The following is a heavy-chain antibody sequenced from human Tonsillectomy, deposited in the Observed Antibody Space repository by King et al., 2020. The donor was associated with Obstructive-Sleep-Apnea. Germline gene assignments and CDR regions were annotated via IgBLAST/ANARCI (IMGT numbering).Heavy chain of an antibody. V-gene: IGHV4-59*11. CDR2: IHDSGTT. D-gene: IGHD1-26*01. Sequence: QLQESGPGLVKPLETLSLTFTVSGGSISRHYWTWLRQPPGKGLEWIGHIHDSGTTKYNPSPKSRVTISADTPKNQFSLRLSSLTPADTAVYFCARDLGLGMDVWGQGTTVIVSS. CDR3: ARDLGLGMDV. J-gene: IGHJ6*02. CDR1: GGSISRHY.